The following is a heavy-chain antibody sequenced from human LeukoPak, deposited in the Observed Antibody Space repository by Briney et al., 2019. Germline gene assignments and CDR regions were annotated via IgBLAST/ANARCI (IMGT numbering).Heavy chain of an antibody. CDR1: GFIFSRYE. J-gene: IGHJ6*03. CDR2: ISSSGNTI. D-gene: IGHD3-10*01. V-gene: IGHV3-48*03. CDR3: AREGGGSGTYFGFYDYYYMDV. Sequence: GGSLRLSCTGSGFIFSRYEMNWVRQAPGKGLEWVSYISSSGNTIYYADSVKGRFTISRDNAKNSLYLQMNSLRAEDTAVFYCAREGGGSGTYFGFYDYYYMDVWGKGTTVTISS.